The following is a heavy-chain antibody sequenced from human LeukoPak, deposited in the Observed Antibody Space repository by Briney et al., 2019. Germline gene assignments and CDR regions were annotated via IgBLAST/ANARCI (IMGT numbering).Heavy chain of an antibody. J-gene: IGHJ4*02. CDR1: GYTLTELS. V-gene: IGHV1-24*01. Sequence: ASVKVSCKVSGYTLTELSMHWVRQAPGKGLEWMGGFDPEDGETIYAQKFQGRVTITEDTSTDTAYMELSSLRSEDTAVYYCATNTYYYDSSGLLDYWGQGTLVTVSS. CDR2: FDPEDGET. CDR3: ATNTYYYDSSGLLDY. D-gene: IGHD3-22*01.